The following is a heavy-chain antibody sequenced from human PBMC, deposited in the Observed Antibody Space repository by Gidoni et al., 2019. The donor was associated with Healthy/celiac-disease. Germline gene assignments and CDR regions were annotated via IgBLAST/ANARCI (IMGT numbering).Heavy chain of an antibody. CDR2: IWYDGSNK. V-gene: IGHV3-33*01. CDR3: AREGYTTVTTNYYYGMDV. J-gene: IGHJ6*02. Sequence: QVQLVESGGGVVQPGRSLRLSCAASGFTFSSYGMHWVRQAPGKGLEWVAVIWYDGSNKYYADSVKGRFTISRDNSKNTLYLQMNSLRAEDTAVYYCAREGYTTVTTNYYYGMDVWGQGTTVTVSS. D-gene: IGHD4-4*01. CDR1: GFTFSSYG.